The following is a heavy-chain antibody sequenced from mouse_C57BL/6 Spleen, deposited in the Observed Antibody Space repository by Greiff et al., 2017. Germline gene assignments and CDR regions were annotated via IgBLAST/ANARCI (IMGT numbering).Heavy chain of an antibody. V-gene: IGHV1-82*01. CDR1: GYAFSSSW. CDR2: IYPGDGDT. J-gene: IGHJ2*01. D-gene: IGHD1-1*01. Sequence: VQLQQSGPELVKPGASVKISCKASGYAFSSSWMNWVKQRPGKGLEWIGRIYPGDGDTNYNGKFKGKATLTADKSSSTAYMQLSSLTSEDSAVYFCARDPYYYGSSYYYFDYWGQGTTLTVSS. CDR3: ARDPYYYGSSYYYFDY.